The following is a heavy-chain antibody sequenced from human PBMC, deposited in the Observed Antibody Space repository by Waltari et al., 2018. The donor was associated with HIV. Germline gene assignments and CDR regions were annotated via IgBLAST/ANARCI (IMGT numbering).Heavy chain of an antibody. CDR2: MNHRGST. Sequence: QVQLQESGPGLVRPSETLSLTCSVSGYAIRSGYYWGWLRRPPGKGLEWIGSMNHRGSTYHNPSLKTRTKMSMDLTKNRFSLNVTYVTAADTAVYYCARAQDNSGGMAFQFWGRGTLITVSS. V-gene: IGHV4-38-2*02. CDR1: GYAIRSGYY. D-gene: IGHD1-1*01. J-gene: IGHJ1*01. CDR3: ARAQDNSGGMAFQF.